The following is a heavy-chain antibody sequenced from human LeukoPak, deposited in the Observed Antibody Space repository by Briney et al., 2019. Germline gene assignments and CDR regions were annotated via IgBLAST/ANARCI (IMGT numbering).Heavy chain of an antibody. V-gene: IGHV1-18*01. CDR2: ISAYNGNT. CDR1: GYTFTSYG. D-gene: IGHD5-18*01. Sequence: ASVQVSCKASGYTFTSYGISWVRQAPGQGLEWMGWISAYNGNTNYAQKLQGRVTMTTDTSTSTAYMELRSLRSDDTAVYYCAREDSYGANYYYYYGMDVWGQGTTVTVSS. J-gene: IGHJ6*02. CDR3: AREDSYGANYYYYYGMDV.